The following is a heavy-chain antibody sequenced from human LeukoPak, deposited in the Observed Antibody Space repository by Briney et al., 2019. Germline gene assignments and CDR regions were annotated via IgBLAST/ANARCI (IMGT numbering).Heavy chain of an antibody. CDR3: AGGIAADPQKEDY. Sequence: PSGTLSLTCGVSGGSVSSGSYYWSWIRQPPGKGLEWIGYIYYSGSTNYNPSLKSRVTISVDTSKNQFSLKLSSVTAADTAVYYCAGGIAADPQKEDYWGQGTLVTVSS. J-gene: IGHJ4*02. CDR2: IYYSGST. V-gene: IGHV4-61*01. CDR1: GGSVSSGSYY. D-gene: IGHD6-13*01.